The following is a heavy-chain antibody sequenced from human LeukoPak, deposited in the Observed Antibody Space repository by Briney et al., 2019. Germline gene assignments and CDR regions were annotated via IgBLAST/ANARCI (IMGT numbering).Heavy chain of an antibody. V-gene: IGHV1-69*05. Sequence: ASVKVSCKASGGTFSSYAISWVRQAPGQGLEWMGGITPIFGTANYAQKFQGRVTITTDESTSTAYMELSSLRSEDTAVYYCARGRDTAMENWYFDPWGRGTLVTVSS. CDR1: GGTFSSYA. CDR3: ARGRDTAMENWYFDP. D-gene: IGHD5-18*01. CDR2: ITPIFGTA. J-gene: IGHJ2*01.